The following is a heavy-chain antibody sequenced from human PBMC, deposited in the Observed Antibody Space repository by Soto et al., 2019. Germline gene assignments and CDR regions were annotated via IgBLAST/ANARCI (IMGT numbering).Heavy chain of an antibody. V-gene: IGHV3-30-3*01. CDR2: ISYDGSNK. Sequence: QVQLVESGGGVVQPGRSLRLSCAASGFTFSSYAMHWVRQAPGKGLEWVAVISYDGSNKYYADSVKGRFTISRDNSKNTLYLQMNSLRAEDTAVYYCARDGSPFGVVHGYFDLWGRGTLVTVSS. CDR3: ARDGSPFGVVHGYFDL. CDR1: GFTFSSYA. J-gene: IGHJ2*01. D-gene: IGHD3-3*01.